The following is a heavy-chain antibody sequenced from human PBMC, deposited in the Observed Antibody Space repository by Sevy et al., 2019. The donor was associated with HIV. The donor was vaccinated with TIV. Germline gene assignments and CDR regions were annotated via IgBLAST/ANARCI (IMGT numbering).Heavy chain of an antibody. D-gene: IGHD2-2*02. J-gene: IGHJ4*02. CDR1: GFTFSTYT. V-gene: IGHV3-21*01. CDR2: ISGSSNYM. Sequence: GGSLRLSCAASGFTFSTYTMNWVRQAPGKGLEWASSISGSSNYMYYANSVKGRFTISRDNAENSVSLQMNSLRAGDTAAYYCAREWCIGASCYIIDYRGQGTLVTVSS. CDR3: AREWCIGASCYIIDY.